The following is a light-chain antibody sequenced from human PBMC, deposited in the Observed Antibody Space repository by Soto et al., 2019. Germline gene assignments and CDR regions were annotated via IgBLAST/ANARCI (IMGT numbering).Light chain of an antibody. J-gene: IGKJ2*01. Sequence: EIVMTQSPSSLSVSPGDVATLSCRASHTVASNVAWYQQKPGQGPRLRIHGASTRAAGVPARFSGSGSGPDFTPTISSMQSENIAVYYCQQYHNWPPQYTFGQGTKLQIK. CDR3: QQYHNWPPQYT. CDR1: HTVASN. CDR2: GAS. V-gene: IGKV3-15*01.